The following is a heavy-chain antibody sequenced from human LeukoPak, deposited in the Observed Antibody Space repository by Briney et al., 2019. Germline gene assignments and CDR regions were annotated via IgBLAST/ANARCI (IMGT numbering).Heavy chain of an antibody. J-gene: IGHJ4*02. V-gene: IGHV3-7*01. D-gene: IGHD3-16*01. CDR3: ASRITFGGVKDY. CDR2: IKQDGSEK. CDR1: GFTFSTFW. Sequence: GGSLRLSCTASGFTFSTFWMSWVRQAPGKGLEWVANIKQDGSEKYYVDSVKGRFTISRDNAKNSLYLQMNSLRAEDTAVYYCASRITFGGVKDYWGQGTLVTVSS.